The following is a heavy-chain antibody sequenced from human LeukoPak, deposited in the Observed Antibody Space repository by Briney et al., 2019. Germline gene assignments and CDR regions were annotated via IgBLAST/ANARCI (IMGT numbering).Heavy chain of an antibody. CDR2: IYYSGST. V-gene: IGHV4-59*11. D-gene: IGHD6-13*01. Sequence: SETLSLTCTVSGGSISSHYWSWIRQPPGKGLEWIGYIYYSGSTNYNPSLKSRVTISVDTSKNQFSLKLSSVTAADTAVYYCASTSIAAAGRYDYWGQGTLVTVSS. J-gene: IGHJ4*02. CDR1: GGSISSHY. CDR3: ASTSIAAAGRYDY.